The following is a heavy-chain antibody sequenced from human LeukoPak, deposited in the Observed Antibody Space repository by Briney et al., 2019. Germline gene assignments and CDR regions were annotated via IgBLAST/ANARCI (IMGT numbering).Heavy chain of an antibody. Sequence: SETLSLTCTVSGGSVSSADYYWSWIRHPPGKALEWIGYIYHTGSNNYKYSLKSRVTISLDTSKNRFSLRLTSVTAAATAVYFCARALRGYSYGPFDYWGQGTLVTVSS. J-gene: IGHJ4*02. CDR2: IYHTGSN. V-gene: IGHV4-61*08. CDR3: ARALRGYSYGPFDY. CDR1: GGSVSSADYY. D-gene: IGHD5-18*01.